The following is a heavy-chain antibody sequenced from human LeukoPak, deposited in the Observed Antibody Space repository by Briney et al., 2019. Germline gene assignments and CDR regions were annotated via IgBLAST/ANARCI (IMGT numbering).Heavy chain of an antibody. CDR3: AVGYSNGWYVLDY. V-gene: IGHV1-69*01. CDR2: IIPIFGTA. D-gene: IGHD6-19*01. Sequence: SVKVSCKASGGTFSSYAISWVRQAPGQGLEWMGGIIPIFGTANYAQKFQGRVTITADESTSTAYMELSSLRSEDTAVYYCAVGYSNGWYVLDYWGQGTLVTVSS. CDR1: GGTFSSYA. J-gene: IGHJ4*02.